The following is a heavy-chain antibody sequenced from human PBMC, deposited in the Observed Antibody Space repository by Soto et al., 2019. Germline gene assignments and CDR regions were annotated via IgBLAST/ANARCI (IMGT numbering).Heavy chain of an antibody. CDR3: ATRSPAFDY. J-gene: IGHJ4*02. V-gene: IGHV1-18*01. CDR1: GYTFTDYG. CDR2: ISTYKGKT. Sequence: QVQLVQSGPEVKKPGASVKVSCKTSGYTFTDYGISWVRQAPGQGLEWMGWISTYKGKTNYAQRFQGRVTMTTDTSTSTAYMELRSLRSDDTAVYYCATRSPAFDYWGQGTLVTVSS.